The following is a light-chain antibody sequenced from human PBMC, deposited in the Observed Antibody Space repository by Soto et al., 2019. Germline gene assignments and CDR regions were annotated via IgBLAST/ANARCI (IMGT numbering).Light chain of an antibody. V-gene: IGLV2-14*01. CDR3: SSYTSSSPLDV. Sequence: QSALTQPASVSGSPGQPITISCTGTSSDDGGYNYVSWYQQHPGKAPKLMIYDVSNRPSGVSNRFSGSKSGNTASLTISGLQAEVEADYSCSSYTSSSPLDVFRPGNKVTVL. J-gene: IGLJ1*01. CDR1: SSDDGGYNY. CDR2: DVS.